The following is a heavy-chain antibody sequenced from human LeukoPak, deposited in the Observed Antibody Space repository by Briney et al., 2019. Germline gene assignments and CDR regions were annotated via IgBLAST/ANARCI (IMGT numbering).Heavy chain of an antibody. CDR2: ISWDSGSI. V-gene: IGHV3-9*01. J-gene: IGHJ6*02. D-gene: IGHD3-9*01. Sequence: PGGSLRLSCAVSGFTFDDYAMHWVRQAPGKGLEWVSGISWDSGSIGYADSVKGRFTISRDNAKNSLYLQMNTLRVEDTAVYYCTRDLMDYDVSTGLHHYYMDVWGQGTTVTVSS. CDR1: GFTFDDYA. CDR3: TRDLMDYDVSTGLHHYYMDV.